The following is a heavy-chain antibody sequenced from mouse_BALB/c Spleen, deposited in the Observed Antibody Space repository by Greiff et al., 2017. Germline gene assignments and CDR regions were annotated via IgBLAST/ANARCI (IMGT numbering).Heavy chain of an antibody. V-gene: IGHV5-6-3*01. J-gene: IGHJ3*01. D-gene: IGHD1-1*01. CDR2: INSNGGST. CDR1: GFTFSSYG. CDR3: ARDPPYYGSP. Sequence: EVKVVESGGGLVQPGGSLKLSCAASGFTFSSYGMSWVRQTPDKRLELVATINSNGGSTYYPDSVKGRFTISRDNAKNTLYLQMSSLKSEDTAMYYCARDPPYYGSPWGQGTLVTVSA.